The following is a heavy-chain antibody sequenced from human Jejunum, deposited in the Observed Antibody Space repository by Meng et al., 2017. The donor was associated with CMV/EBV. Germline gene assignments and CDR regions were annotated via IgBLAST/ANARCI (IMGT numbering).Heavy chain of an antibody. D-gene: IGHD2-8*01. V-gene: IGHV3-11*06. Sequence: AQLVVSGGGLVKPGGSLRLSCAASGFTFDDYYMNWIRQAPGKGLEWVSSVSSVSSYTNYADSVKGRFTISRDNAKNSLYLQMNSLRAEDTAVYYCARDRYCTNGVCYTHFDSWGQGTLVTVSS. CDR3: ARDRYCTNGVCYTHFDS. CDR2: VSSVSSYT. CDR1: GFTFDDYY. J-gene: IGHJ4*02.